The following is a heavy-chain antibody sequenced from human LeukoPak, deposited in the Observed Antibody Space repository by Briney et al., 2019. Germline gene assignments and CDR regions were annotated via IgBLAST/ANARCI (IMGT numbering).Heavy chain of an antibody. CDR3: TTDYYDFWSGSPY. D-gene: IGHD3-3*01. CDR1: GFTFSNYW. J-gene: IGHJ4*02. Sequence: GGSLSLSCAASGFTFSNYWMHWVRQAPGKGLVWVSRLNSDGSSTNYADSVKGRFTIYRDNAKNTLYLQMNSLRDEDTAVFYCTTDYYDFWSGSPYWGQGTLVTVSS. V-gene: IGHV3-74*01. CDR2: LNSDGSST.